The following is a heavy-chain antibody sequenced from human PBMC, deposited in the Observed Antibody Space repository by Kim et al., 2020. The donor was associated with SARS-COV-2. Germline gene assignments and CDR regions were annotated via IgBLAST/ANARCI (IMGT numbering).Heavy chain of an antibody. CDR2: INAGNGNT. D-gene: IGHD2-2*01. CDR1: GYTFTSYA. CDR3: AWSLLGYCSSTSCYGYYYMDV. Sequence: ASVKVSCKASGYTFTSYAMHWVRQAPGQRLEWMGWINAGNGNTKYSQKFQGRVTITRDTSASTAYMELNSLRSEDTAVYYCAWSLLGYCSSTSCYGYYYMDVWGKGTTVTVSS. J-gene: IGHJ6*03. V-gene: IGHV1-3*01.